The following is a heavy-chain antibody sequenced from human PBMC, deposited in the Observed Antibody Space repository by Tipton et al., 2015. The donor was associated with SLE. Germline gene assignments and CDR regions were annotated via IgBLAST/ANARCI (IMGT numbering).Heavy chain of an antibody. CDR3: ARHRSGWKELYYFDF. V-gene: IGHV4-59*08. CDR1: GGSISSYY. Sequence: LRLSCTVSGGSISSYYWNWIRQPPGKGLEWIGYIYYSGSTNYNPSLKSRVTLSRDTSKNQFSLSLSSVTAADTAVYYCARHRSGWKELYYFDFWGQGTLVTVSS. J-gene: IGHJ4*02. D-gene: IGHD6-19*01. CDR2: IYYSGST.